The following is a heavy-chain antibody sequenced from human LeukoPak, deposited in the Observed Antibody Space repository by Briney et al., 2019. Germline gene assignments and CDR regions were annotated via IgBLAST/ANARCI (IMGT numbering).Heavy chain of an antibody. CDR2: INHSGST. J-gene: IGHJ4*02. D-gene: IGHD3-10*01. V-gene: IGHV4-39*07. CDR3: ARSYGSGSYYNVLFH. CDR1: GGSISSSSYY. Sequence: SETLSLTCTVSGGSISSSSYYWGWIRQPPGKGLEWIGEINHSGSTNYNPSLKSRVTISVDTSKNQFSLKLSSVTAADTAVYYCARSYGSGSYYNVLFHWGQGTLVTVSS.